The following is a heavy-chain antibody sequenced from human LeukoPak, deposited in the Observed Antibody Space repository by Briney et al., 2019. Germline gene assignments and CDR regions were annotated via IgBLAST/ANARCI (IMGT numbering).Heavy chain of an antibody. CDR1: GFTFSSYG. CDR2: ISFDGSNK. CDR3: ARDRGKGTSAAGY. V-gene: IGHV3-30*04. Sequence: GGSLRLSCAASGFTFSSYGMHWVRQAPGKGLEWVADISFDGSNKYYVDSVKGRFTISRDNAKNSLYLQMNSLRAEDTAVYYCARDRGKGTSAAGYWGQGTLVTVSS. D-gene: IGHD6-13*01. J-gene: IGHJ4*02.